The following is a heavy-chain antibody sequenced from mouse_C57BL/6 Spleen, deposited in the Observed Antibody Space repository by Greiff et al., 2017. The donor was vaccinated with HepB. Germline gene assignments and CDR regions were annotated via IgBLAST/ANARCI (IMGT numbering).Heavy chain of an antibody. D-gene: IGHD1-1*01. V-gene: IGHV5-6*01. CDR3: ARLLLRGAMDY. CDR2: ISSGGSYT. Sequence: VQLKQSGGDLVKPGGSLKLSCAASGFTFSSYGMSWVRQTPDKRLEWVATISSGGSYTYYPDSVKGRFTISRDNAKNTLYLQMSSLKSEDTAMYYCARLLLRGAMDYWGQGTSVTVSS. J-gene: IGHJ4*01. CDR1: GFTFSSYG.